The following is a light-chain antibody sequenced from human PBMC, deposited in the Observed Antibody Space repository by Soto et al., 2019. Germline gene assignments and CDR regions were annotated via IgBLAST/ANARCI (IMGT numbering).Light chain of an antibody. CDR3: QQYNRYSWT. J-gene: IGKJ1*01. CDR2: KTS. V-gene: IGKV1-5*03. CDR1: LSISSW. Sequence: IQLSLSPSNLSARVGDRVTITCRASLSISSWWAWYQQKQGKAPMLQIYKTSSLESGAPSRFSGCGTGTEFTLTIRSPQPDAFATYYCQQYNRYSWTFGQRTKVDIK.